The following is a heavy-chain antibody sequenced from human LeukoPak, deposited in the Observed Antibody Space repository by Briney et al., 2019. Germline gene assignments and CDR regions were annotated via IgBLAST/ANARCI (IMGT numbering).Heavy chain of an antibody. CDR3: AMIGRGYSYGSHFDY. CDR1: GGTFSGYA. D-gene: IGHD5-18*01. V-gene: IGHV1-69*01. J-gene: IGHJ4*02. CDR2: IIPIFGTA. Sequence: SVTVSCTASGGTFSGYAISWVRQAPGQGLEWMGGIIPIFGTANYAQKFQGRVTITADESTSTAYMELSSLRSEDTAVYYCAMIGRGYSYGSHFDYWGQGTLVTVSS.